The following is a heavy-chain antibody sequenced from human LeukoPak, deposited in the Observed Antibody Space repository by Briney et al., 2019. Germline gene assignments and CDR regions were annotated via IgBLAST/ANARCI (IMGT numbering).Heavy chain of an antibody. CDR3: ARGLFLSGYLDAFDI. D-gene: IGHD3-22*01. Sequence: GGSLRLSCAASGFTFNSYSMNWVRQAPGKGLEWVSSISSSSLSYIYYADSVKGRFTIFRDNAKNTPYLQMNSLRVEDTAVYYCARGLFLSGYLDAFDIWGQGTVVTVSS. CDR1: GFTFNSYS. J-gene: IGHJ3*02. V-gene: IGHV3-21*04. CDR2: ISSSSLSYI.